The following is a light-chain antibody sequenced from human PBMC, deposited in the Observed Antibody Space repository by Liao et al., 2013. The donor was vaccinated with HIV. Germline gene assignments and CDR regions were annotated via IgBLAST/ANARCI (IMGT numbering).Light chain of an antibody. CDR2: QNT. CDR1: KLGDKH. V-gene: IGLV3-1*01. CDR3: QAWDTSTGVE. Sequence: SYELTQPPSVSVSPGQTASITCSGDKLGDKHACWYQQKPGQSPVLVIYQNTKRPSGIPERFSGSNSGNTATLTISGTQALDEADYYCQAWDTSTGVEFGGGTKLTVL. J-gene: IGLJ2*01.